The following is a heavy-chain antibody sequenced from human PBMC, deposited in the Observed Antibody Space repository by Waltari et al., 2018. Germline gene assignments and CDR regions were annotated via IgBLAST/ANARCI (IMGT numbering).Heavy chain of an antibody. D-gene: IGHD3-16*02. CDR3: ARERSSDYDYVWGSYRFYYFDY. CDR1: GGSISSYY. V-gene: IGHV4-59*01. Sequence: QVQLQESGPGLVKPSETLSLTCTVSGGSISSYYWSWIRQPPGKGLEWIGYIYYSGSNNYNPSLKSRVTISVDTSKNQFSLKLSSVTAADTAVYYCARERSSDYDYVWGSYRFYYFDYWGQGTLVTVSS. J-gene: IGHJ4*02. CDR2: IYYSGSN.